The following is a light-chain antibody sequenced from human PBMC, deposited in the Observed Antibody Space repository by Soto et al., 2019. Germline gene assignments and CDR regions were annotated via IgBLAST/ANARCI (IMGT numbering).Light chain of an antibody. CDR3: SSYTSSSTLVV. V-gene: IGLV2-14*01. CDR2: EVT. Sequence: QSALTQPASVSGSPGQSITISCTGTSSDVGGYNYVSWYQQHPGNAPKLMIYEVTNRPSGVSHRFSGSKSGNTASLTISGLQAEDEADYYYSSYTSSSTLVVFGGGTKVTVL. CDR1: SSDVGGYNY. J-gene: IGLJ2*01.